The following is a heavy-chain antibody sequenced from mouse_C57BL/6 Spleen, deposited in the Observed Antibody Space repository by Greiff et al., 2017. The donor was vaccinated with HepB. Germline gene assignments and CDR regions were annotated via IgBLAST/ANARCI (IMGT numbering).Heavy chain of an antibody. Sequence: EVQVVESGGGLVKPGGSLKLSCAASGFTFSSYAMSWVRQTPEKRLEWVATISDGGSYTYYPDNVKGRFTISRDNAKNNLYLQMSHLKSEDTAMYYCAREGRGYFYAMDYWGQGTSVTVSS. CDR2: ISDGGSYT. J-gene: IGHJ4*01. V-gene: IGHV5-4*01. CDR1: GFTFSSYA. D-gene: IGHD3-1*01. CDR3: AREGRGYFYAMDY.